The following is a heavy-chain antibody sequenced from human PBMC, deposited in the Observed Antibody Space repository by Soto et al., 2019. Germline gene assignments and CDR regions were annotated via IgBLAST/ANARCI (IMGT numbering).Heavy chain of an antibody. Sequence: PGGSLRLSCTVSGFTFGDDAMSWFRQAPGKGLEWVGFIRSKAYGGTTEYAASVKRRFTISRDDPKSIAYLQMNSLKTEDTAVYYCTRDARLTMILVVTPPDYYYYSIDFWSQGIRVLVSS. CDR3: TRDARLTMILVVTPPDYYYYSIDF. CDR2: IRSKAYGGTT. V-gene: IGHV3-49*03. J-gene: IGHJ6*02. D-gene: IGHD3-22*01. CDR1: GFTFGDDA.